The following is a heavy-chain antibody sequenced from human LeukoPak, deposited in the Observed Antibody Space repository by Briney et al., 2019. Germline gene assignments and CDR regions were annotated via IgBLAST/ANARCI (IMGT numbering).Heavy chain of an antibody. Sequence: NPGGSLTLSCAASGFTFSSYSKNWVRQAPGKGLEWVTSINNSSSYIYYADSVKGRFTISRDNAKNSLYLQMNSLRAEDTAVYYCARVRAYCGGDCHEYYYYGMDVWGQGTTVTVSS. V-gene: IGHV3-21*01. J-gene: IGHJ6*02. D-gene: IGHD2-21*02. CDR1: GFTFSSYS. CDR3: ARVRAYCGGDCHEYYYYGMDV. CDR2: INNSSSYI.